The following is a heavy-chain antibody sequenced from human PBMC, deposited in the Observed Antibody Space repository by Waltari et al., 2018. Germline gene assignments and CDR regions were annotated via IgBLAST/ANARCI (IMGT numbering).Heavy chain of an antibody. D-gene: IGHD2-21*01. J-gene: IGHJ6*03. CDR3: ARGLRYCGGDCYSKYYYYYMDV. Sequence: QVQLQQWGAGLLKPSETLSLTCAVYGGSFSGYYWSWIRQPPGKGLEWIGEINHSGSTNYNPSLKSRVTISVDTSKNQFSLKLSSVTAADTAVYYCARGLRYCGGDCYSKYYYYYMDVWGKGTTVTVSS. CDR2: INHSGST. CDR1: GGSFSGYY. V-gene: IGHV4-34*01.